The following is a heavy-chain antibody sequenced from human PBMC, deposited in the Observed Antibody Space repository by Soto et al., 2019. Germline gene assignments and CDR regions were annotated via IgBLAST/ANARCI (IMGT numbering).Heavy chain of an antibody. J-gene: IGHJ6*02. V-gene: IGHV1-18*04. Sequence: GASVKVSCKASGYTFTSYGISWVRQPPGQELEWMGWISAYNGNTNYAQKLQGRVTMTTDTSTSTAYMELRSLRSDDTAVYYCARDPDIVVVPAATATDQYYYYYYGMDVWGQGTTVTVSS. CDR1: GYTFTSYG. CDR2: ISAYNGNT. D-gene: IGHD2-2*01. CDR3: ARDPDIVVVPAATATDQYYYYYYGMDV.